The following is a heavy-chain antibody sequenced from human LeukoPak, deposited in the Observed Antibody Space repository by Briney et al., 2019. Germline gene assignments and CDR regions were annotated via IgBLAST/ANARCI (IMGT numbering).Heavy chain of an antibody. V-gene: IGHV4-59*01. CDR3: ARDFGPPGFDY. D-gene: IGHD3-3*01. CDR1: GGSTSSYD. Sequence: SETLSLTCTVSGGSTSSYDWSWIRQPPGKGLEWIGYIYYSGSTNYNPSLKSRVTISVDTSKNQFSLKLSSVTAADTAVYYCARDFGPPGFDYWGQGTLVTVSS. J-gene: IGHJ4*02. CDR2: IYYSGST.